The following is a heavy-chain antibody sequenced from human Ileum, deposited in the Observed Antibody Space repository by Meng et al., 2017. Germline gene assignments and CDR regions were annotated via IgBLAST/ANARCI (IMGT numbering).Heavy chain of an antibody. CDR3: ARDYYGSGSYDDAFDI. V-gene: IGHV1-46*01. CDR2: INPSGGST. CDR1: GYTFTSYY. Sequence: ASVKVSCKASGYTFTSYYMHWVRHASGQGLEWMVIINPSGGSTSYAQKFQGRVTMTRDTSTSTVYMDLSSLRSEDTAVYYCARDYYGSGSYDDAFDIWGQGTMVTVSS. J-gene: IGHJ3*02. D-gene: IGHD3-10*01.